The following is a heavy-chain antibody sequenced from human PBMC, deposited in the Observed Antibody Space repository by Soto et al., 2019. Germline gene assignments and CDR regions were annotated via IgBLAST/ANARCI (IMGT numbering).Heavy chain of an antibody. CDR3: ARQGAAAGTSALDY. CDR2: IYPGDSDT. D-gene: IGHD6-13*01. CDR1: GYNFAGSW. V-gene: IGHV5-51*01. J-gene: IGHJ4*02. Sequence: GESLKISCKGSGYNFAGSWIGWVRQMPGKGLEWMGIIYPGDSDTRYSPSFQGQVTISADKSISTAYLQWSSLKASDTAMYYCARQGAAAGTSALDYWGQGTLVTVSS.